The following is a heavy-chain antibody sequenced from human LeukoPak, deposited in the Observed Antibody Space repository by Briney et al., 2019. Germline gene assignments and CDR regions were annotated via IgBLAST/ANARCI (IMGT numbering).Heavy chain of an antibody. D-gene: IGHD4-23*01. V-gene: IGHV2-70*11. J-gene: IGHJ6*03. CDR3: ARIQRHDYGGNPLYYMDV. CDR2: IDWDDDK. CDR1: GFSLSTSGMC. Sequence: SGPALMKPIQTLTLTCTFSGFSLSTSGMCVSWIRQPPGKALEWLARIDWDDDKYYSTSLKTRLTISKDTSKNQVVLTMTNMDPVDTATYYCARIQRHDYGGNPLYYMDVWGKGTTVTISS.